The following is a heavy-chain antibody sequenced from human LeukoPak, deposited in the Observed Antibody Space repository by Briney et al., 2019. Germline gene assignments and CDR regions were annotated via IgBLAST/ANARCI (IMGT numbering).Heavy chain of an antibody. Sequence: GGSLRLSCAASGFTFSGSALHWVRQASGKGLEWVSAISGSGGSTYYADSVKGRFTISRDNSKNTLYLQMNSLRAEDTAVYYCANDVLLWFGEFTFDYWGQGTLVTVSS. CDR3: ANDVLLWFGEFTFDY. J-gene: IGHJ4*02. D-gene: IGHD3-10*01. CDR2: ISGSGGST. CDR1: GFTFSGSA. V-gene: IGHV3-23*01.